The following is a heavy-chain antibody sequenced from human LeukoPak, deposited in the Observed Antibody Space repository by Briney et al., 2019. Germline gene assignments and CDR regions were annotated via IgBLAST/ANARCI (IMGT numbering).Heavy chain of an antibody. CDR3: ARATMIVVGPYYFDY. CDR2: IYYSGST. V-gene: IGHV4-59*01. CDR1: GGSISSYY. J-gene: IGHJ4*02. D-gene: IGHD3-22*01. Sequence: SSETLSLTCTVSGGSISSYYWSWIRQPPGKGLEWIGYIYYSGSTNYNPSLKSRVTISVDTSKNQFSLKLSSVTAADTAVYYCARATMIVVGPYYFDYWGQGTLVTVSS.